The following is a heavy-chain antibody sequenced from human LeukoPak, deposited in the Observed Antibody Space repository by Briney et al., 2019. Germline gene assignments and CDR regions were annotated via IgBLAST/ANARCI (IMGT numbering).Heavy chain of an antibody. J-gene: IGHJ4*02. D-gene: IGHD5-12*01. CDR1: GFTFSSYG. CDR3: ARAQHRGYGPLDY. V-gene: IGHV3-33*01. Sequence: PGRSLRLSCAASGFTFSSYGMHWVRQAPGKGLEWVAVIWYDGSNKYYADSVKGRFTISRDNSKNTLYLQMNSLRAEDTAVYYCARAQHRGYGPLDYWGQGTLVTVSS. CDR2: IWYDGSNK.